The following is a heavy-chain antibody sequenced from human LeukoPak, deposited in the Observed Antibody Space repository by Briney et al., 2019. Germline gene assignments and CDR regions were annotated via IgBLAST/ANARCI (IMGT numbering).Heavy chain of an antibody. V-gene: IGHV4-38-2*02. D-gene: IGHD2-2*01. CDR3: VRDIGQLRSDY. CDR1: GYSISSDYF. J-gene: IGHJ4*02. Sequence: ASETLSLTCVVSGYSISSDYFWGWIRQPPGKGLEWIGTISHSVTTFYKPSLKTLITISLDPSKDQFSLKMNSVTAADTAVYYCVRDIGQLRSDYWGQGTLVTVSS. CDR2: ISHSVTT.